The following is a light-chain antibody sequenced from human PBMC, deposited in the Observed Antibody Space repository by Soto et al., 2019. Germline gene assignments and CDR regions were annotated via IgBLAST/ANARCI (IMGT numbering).Light chain of an antibody. CDR3: QQYGRSPT. Sequence: EIGLTQSPGTLSLSPGERATLSCRASQSVSSNYLAWYQQKLGQAPRLLIYDASRRATGIPDRFSGSGSGTDFTLTISRLEPEDFVVCYCQQYGRSPTFGQGTKVDIK. J-gene: IGKJ1*01. CDR2: DAS. V-gene: IGKV3-20*01. CDR1: QSVSSNY.